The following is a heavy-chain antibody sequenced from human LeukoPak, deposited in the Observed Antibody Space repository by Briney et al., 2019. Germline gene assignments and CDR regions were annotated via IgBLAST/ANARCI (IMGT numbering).Heavy chain of an antibody. CDR2: TRNKANGYTT. V-gene: IGHV3-72*01. CDR1: GLTFSDHY. Sequence: GGSLRLSCAASGLTFSDHYMDWVRQAPGKGLEWVGRTRNKANGYTTDYAASVKGRFTISRDDSKNSLYLQMNSLKTEDTALYYCARCYYDSSGFPFDYWGQGTLVTVSS. CDR3: ARCYYDSSGFPFDY. J-gene: IGHJ4*02. D-gene: IGHD3-22*01.